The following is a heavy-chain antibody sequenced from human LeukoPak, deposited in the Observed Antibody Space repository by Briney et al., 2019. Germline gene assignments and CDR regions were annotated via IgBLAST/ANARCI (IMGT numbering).Heavy chain of an antibody. J-gene: IGHJ6*03. V-gene: IGHV1-18*01. CDR3: ARVMQLAHYYYYYMDI. Sequence: ASVKVSCKASGYTFSSYDISWVRQAPGQGLEWMGWIGAYNGYTNYAQKFQGRVTMTTDTSTSTAYMELRSLRSDDTAVYYCARVMQLAHYYYYYMDIWGKGTTVTVSS. D-gene: IGHD6-13*01. CDR2: IGAYNGYT. CDR1: GYTFSSYD.